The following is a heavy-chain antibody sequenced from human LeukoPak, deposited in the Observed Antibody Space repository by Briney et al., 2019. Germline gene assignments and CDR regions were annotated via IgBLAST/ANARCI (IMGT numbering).Heavy chain of an antibody. CDR3: AKGGQQLVLVY. J-gene: IGHJ4*02. CDR2: VNSDESGT. Sequence: GGSLRLSCVASGFTFSSYWMHWARHAPGKGLVWVSRVNSDESGTSYADSVKGRFTISGDNSKNTLYLQMNSLRAEDTAVYYCAKGGQQLVLVYWGQGTLVTVSS. CDR1: GFTFSSYW. V-gene: IGHV3-74*01. D-gene: IGHD6-13*01.